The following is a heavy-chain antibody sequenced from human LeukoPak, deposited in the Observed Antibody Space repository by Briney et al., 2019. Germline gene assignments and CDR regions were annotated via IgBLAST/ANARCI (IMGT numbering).Heavy chain of an antibody. CDR3: AKMKGHPLPKYYMDV. Sequence: GGSLRLSCAASGFTFTNYGMNWVRQAPGKGLEWVSSISNSGSNTHYADAVKGRFTISRDTSKNTLYLEMNSLRAEDTAIYYCAKMKGHPLPKYYMDVWGQGTTVTVSS. J-gene: IGHJ6*01. CDR1: GFTFTNYG. D-gene: IGHD1-26*01. V-gene: IGHV3-23*01. CDR2: ISNSGSNT.